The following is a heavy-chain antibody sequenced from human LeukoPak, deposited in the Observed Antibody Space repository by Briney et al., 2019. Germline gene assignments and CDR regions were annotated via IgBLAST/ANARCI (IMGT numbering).Heavy chain of an antibody. CDR1: GGSISSSSYY. Sequence: PSETLSLTCTVSGGSISSSSYYWGWIRQPPGKGLEWIGSIYYSGSTYYNPSLKSRVTISVDTSKNQFSLKLSSVTALDTAVYYCARTGIAAAGPFDYWGQGTLVTVSS. CDR3: ARTGIAAAGPFDY. CDR2: IYYSGST. D-gene: IGHD6-13*01. J-gene: IGHJ4*02. V-gene: IGHV4-39*07.